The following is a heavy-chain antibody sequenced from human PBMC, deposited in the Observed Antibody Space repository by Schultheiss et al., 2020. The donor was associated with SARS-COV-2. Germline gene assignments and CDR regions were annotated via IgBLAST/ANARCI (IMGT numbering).Heavy chain of an antibody. CDR3: ARHGLLAAAGTCWFDP. J-gene: IGHJ5*02. Sequence: SETLSLTCTVSGGSISSYYWSWIRQPAGKGLEWIGRIYTSGSTNYNPSLKSRVTISVDTSKNQFSLKLSSVTAADTAVYYCARHGLLAAAGTCWFDPWGQGTLVTVSS. V-gene: IGHV4-4*07. D-gene: IGHD6-13*01. CDR1: GGSISSYY. CDR2: IYTSGST.